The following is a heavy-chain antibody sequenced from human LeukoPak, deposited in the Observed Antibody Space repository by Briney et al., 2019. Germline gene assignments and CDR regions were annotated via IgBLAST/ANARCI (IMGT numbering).Heavy chain of an antibody. J-gene: IGHJ5*02. CDR1: GFTFSSYS. D-gene: IGHD4-17*01. CDR2: ISSSSSTI. CDR3: ARVTTVTTSWFDP. V-gene: IGHV3-48*02. Sequence: GGSLRLSCAASGFTFSSYSMNWVRRAPGKGLEWVSYISSSSSTIYYADSVKGRFTISRDNAKNSLYLQMNSLRDEDTAVYYCARVTTVTTSWFDPWGQGTLVTVSS.